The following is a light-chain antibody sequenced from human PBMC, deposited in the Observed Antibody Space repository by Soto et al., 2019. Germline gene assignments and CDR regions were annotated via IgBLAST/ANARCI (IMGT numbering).Light chain of an antibody. V-gene: IGKV4-1*01. CDR3: QQYYSTPQT. Sequence: DIVMTQSPDSLAVSLGERTTINCKSSQSVLYSSNNKNYLAWYQQKPGQPPKLLIYWASTRETGVPDRCSGSRSGTDFTLTISSLQAEDVAVYYCQQYYSTPQTFGQGTKVEIK. J-gene: IGKJ1*01. CDR1: QSVLYSSNNKNY. CDR2: WAS.